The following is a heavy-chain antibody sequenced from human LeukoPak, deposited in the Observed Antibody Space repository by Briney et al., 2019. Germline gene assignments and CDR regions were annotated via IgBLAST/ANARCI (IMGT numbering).Heavy chain of an antibody. CDR2: IYHSGKS. J-gene: IGHJ4*02. CDR1: GYSISSGYY. D-gene: IGHD1/OR15-1a*01. Sequence: PSETLSLTCSVSGYSISSGYYWDWIRQPPGKGLEWIASIYHSGKSYYNPSLESRVTISVDTSKNQISLKLRSVTAADTAFYYCARDEMEHHGSYYDFWGQGTLVTVSS. V-gene: IGHV4-38-2*02. CDR3: ARDEMEHHGSYYDF.